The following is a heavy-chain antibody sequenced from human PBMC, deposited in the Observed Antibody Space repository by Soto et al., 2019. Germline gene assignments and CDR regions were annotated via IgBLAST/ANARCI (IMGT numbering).Heavy chain of an antibody. CDR1: GFTFSSYA. CDR2: ISYDGSNK. V-gene: IGHV3-30-3*01. J-gene: IGHJ3*02. Sequence: QVQLVESGGGVVQPGRSLRLSCAASGFTFSSYAMHWVRQAPGKGLEWVAVISYDGSNKYYADSVKGRFTISRDNSKNTLYLQMNSLRAEDTAVYYRASDLIYDAFDIWGQGTMVTVSS. CDR3: ASDLIYDAFDI.